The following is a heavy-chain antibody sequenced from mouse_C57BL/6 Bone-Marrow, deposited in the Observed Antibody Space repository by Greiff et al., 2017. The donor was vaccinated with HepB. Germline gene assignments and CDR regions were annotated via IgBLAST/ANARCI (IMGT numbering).Heavy chain of an antibody. CDR2: IYPRSGNT. J-gene: IGHJ3*01. V-gene: IGHV1-81*01. D-gene: IGHD2-2*01. CDR1: GYTFTSYG. CDR3: ARERGYGPFAY. Sequence: VQLQESGAELARPGASVKLSCKASGYTFTSYGISWVKQRTGQGLEWIGEIYPRSGNTYYNEKLKGKATLTADKSSSTAYMELRSLTSEDSAVYFCARERGYGPFAYWGQGTLVTVSA.